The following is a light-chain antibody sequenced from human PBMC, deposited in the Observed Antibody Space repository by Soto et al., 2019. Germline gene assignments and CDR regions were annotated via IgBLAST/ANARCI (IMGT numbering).Light chain of an antibody. CDR1: QSVSSN. V-gene: IGKV3-15*01. J-gene: IGKJ1*01. Sequence: ETVMTQSPATLSVSPGDRATLSCRASQSVSSNLAWYQHKPGQAPRLLIYGASTRATGIPARFSGSGSGTKFTLTISSLQSEDFAVYYCQQYNDWSTLTFGQGTKVEIK. CDR3: QQYNDWSTLT. CDR2: GAS.